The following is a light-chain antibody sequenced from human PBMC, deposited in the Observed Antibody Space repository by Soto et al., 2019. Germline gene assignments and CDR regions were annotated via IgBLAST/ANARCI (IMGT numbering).Light chain of an antibody. CDR1: SSDVGSYNR. Sequence: QSVLTQPPSVSGSPGQSVAISCTGTSSDVGSYNRVAWYQQPPGTAPKLIIYDVTNRPSGVPDRFSGSKSGNTASLTISGLQAEDEADYYCNSFTTRSTYVFVTGTKVTVL. J-gene: IGLJ1*01. CDR3: NSFTTRSTYV. V-gene: IGLV2-18*02. CDR2: DVT.